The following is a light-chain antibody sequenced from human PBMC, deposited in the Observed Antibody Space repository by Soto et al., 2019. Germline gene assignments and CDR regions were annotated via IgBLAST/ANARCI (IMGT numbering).Light chain of an antibody. CDR1: QSIIIY. Sequence: DIQMTQSPSSLSAAVGDRVTITCRASQSIIIYLNWYQQYPGNAPKLLIYAASILHSGVPSRFSGSGFGTEFTLTISSLQSEDFAVYYCQQYNNWPRTSGQATKVDI. CDR3: QQYNNWPRT. J-gene: IGKJ1*01. V-gene: IGKV1-39*01. CDR2: AAS.